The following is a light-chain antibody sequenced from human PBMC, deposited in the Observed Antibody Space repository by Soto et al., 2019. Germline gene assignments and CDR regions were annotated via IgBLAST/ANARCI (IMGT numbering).Light chain of an antibody. Sequence: DIQMTQSPSTLSASVGDRVTITCRASQSISSWLAWYQQKPGKAPKLLIYKASSLESGVPSRFSGSGSGTEFILTISSLQPDDFATYYCQQYKNYWTFGQGTKVEIK. J-gene: IGKJ1*01. CDR1: QSISSW. CDR3: QQYKNYWT. CDR2: KAS. V-gene: IGKV1-5*03.